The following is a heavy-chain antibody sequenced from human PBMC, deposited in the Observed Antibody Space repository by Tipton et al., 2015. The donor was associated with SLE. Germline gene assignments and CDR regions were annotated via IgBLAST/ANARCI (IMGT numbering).Heavy chain of an antibody. J-gene: IGHJ2*01. CDR1: GFTFSSYW. CDR2: IYSGGST. Sequence: LSLTCAASGFTFSSYWMSWVRQAPGKGLEWVSVIYSGGSTYYADSVKGRFTISRDNSKNTLYLQMNSLRAEDTAVYYCARAERYYDSSGYPHWYFDLWGRGTLVTVSS. D-gene: IGHD3-22*01. V-gene: IGHV3-53*01. CDR3: ARAERYYDSSGYPHWYFDL.